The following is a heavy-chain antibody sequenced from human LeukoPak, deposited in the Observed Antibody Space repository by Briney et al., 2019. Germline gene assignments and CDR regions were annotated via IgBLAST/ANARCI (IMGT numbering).Heavy chain of an antibody. V-gene: IGHV1-18*01. D-gene: IGHD1-26*01. CDR1: GYTFISYG. J-gene: IGHJ3*02. CDR3: ARGQWDDAFDI. Sequence: ASVKVSCKASGYTFISYGISWVRQAPGQGLEWMGWITAYNGNTNYAQKLQGRVTMTRDTSTSTVYMGLSSLRSEDTAVYYCARGQWDDAFDIWGQGTMVTVSS. CDR2: ITAYNGNT.